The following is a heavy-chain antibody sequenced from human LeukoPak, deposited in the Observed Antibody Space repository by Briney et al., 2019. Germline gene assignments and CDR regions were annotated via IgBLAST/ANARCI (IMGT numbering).Heavy chain of an antibody. J-gene: IGHJ4*02. CDR1: GDSISSYY. D-gene: IGHD1-26*01. CDR2: IYYGGST. CDR3: ARYHRGSYYFDY. V-gene: IGHV4-59*01. Sequence: TSETLSLTCTVSGDSISSYYWSWIRQPPGKGLEWIGYIYYGGSTSYNPSLKSRVTISVDTSKNQLSLKLSSVTAADTAVYYCARYHRGSYYFDYWGQGTLVTVSS.